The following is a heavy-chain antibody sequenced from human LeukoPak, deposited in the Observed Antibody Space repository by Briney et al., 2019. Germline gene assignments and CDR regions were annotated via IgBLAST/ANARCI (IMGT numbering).Heavy chain of an antibody. V-gene: IGHV3-23*01. CDR1: GFTFSSYA. D-gene: IGHD6-13*01. CDR2: ISGSGGST. J-gene: IGHJ4*02. Sequence: GGSLRLPCAASGFTFSSYAMSRVRQAPAKGLEWVSAISGSGGSTYYADSVKGRFTISRDNSKNTLYLQMNSLRAEDTAVYYCARGSMAAAGTLDYWGQGTLVTVSS. CDR3: ARGSMAAAGTLDY.